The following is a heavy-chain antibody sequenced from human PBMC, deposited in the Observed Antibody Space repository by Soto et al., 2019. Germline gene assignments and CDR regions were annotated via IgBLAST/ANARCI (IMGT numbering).Heavy chain of an antibody. V-gene: IGHV3-30*18. Sequence: QVQLVESGGGVVQPGGSLRLSCQASGFNFDNYGMHWVRQAPGKGLEWVAVITYDGSFQYYADSVKGRFTISRDNSKNTLSLHLNTLKPEDTAVYHCAKDRVGGTFYTPLAFRGQGTLVTVSS. CDR3: AKDRVGGTFYTPLAF. D-gene: IGHD1-7*01. CDR1: GFNFDNYG. J-gene: IGHJ4*02. CDR2: ITYDGSFQ.